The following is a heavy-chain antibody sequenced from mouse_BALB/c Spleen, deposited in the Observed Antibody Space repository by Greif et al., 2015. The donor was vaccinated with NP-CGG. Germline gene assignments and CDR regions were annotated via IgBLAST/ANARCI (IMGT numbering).Heavy chain of an antibody. Sequence: VQLVESGAELVRPGASVTLSCKASGYTFTDYEMHWVKQTPVHGLEWIGAIDPETGGTAYNQKFKGKATLTADKPSSTAYMELRSLTSEDSAVYYCTNWDFDYWGHGTTLTVSS. J-gene: IGHJ2*01. CDR1: GYTFTDYE. V-gene: IGHV1-15*01. CDR2: IDPETGGT. CDR3: TNWDFDY. D-gene: IGHD4-1*01.